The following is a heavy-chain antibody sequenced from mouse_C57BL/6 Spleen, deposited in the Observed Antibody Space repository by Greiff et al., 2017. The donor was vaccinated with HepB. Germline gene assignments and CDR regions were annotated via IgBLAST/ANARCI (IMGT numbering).Heavy chain of an antibody. D-gene: IGHD1-1*01. CDR2: IDPANGNT. CDR1: GFNIKNTY. Sequence: EVQLQQSVAELVRPGASVKLSCTASGFNIKNTYMHWVKQRPEQGLEWIGRIDPANGNTKYAPKFQGKATITADTSSNTAYLQLSSLTSEDTAIYYCARSRAYYYGSSYGYYAMDYWGQGTSVTVSS. V-gene: IGHV14-3*01. J-gene: IGHJ4*01. CDR3: ARSRAYYYGSSYGYYAMDY.